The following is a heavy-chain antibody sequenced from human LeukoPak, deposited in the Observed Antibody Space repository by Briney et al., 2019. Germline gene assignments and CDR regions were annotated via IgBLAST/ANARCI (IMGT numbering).Heavy chain of an antibody. Sequence: SQTLSLTCTVSGGSISSGSYYWSWIRQPAGKGLEWIGRIYTSGSTNYNPSLKSRVTISVDTSKNQFSLKLSSVTAADTAVYYCARAYSSSWNNWFDPWGQGTLVTVSS. CDR2: IYTSGST. CDR3: ARAYSSSWNNWFDP. V-gene: IGHV4-61*02. J-gene: IGHJ5*02. CDR1: GGSISSGSYY. D-gene: IGHD6-13*01.